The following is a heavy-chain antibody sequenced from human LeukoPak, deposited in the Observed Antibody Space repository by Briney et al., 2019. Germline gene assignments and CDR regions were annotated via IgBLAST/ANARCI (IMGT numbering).Heavy chain of an antibody. J-gene: IGHJ5*02. D-gene: IGHD1-26*01. CDR3: ARGIVGAKGDWFDP. CDR2: INPNSGGT. Sequence: GASVKVSCKASGYTFTGYYMHWVRQAPGQGLEWMGWINPNSGGTNYAQKFQGRVTMTRDTSISTAYMELSRLRYDDTAVYYCARGIVGAKGDWFDPWGQGTLVTVSS. V-gene: IGHV1-2*02. CDR1: GYTFTGYY.